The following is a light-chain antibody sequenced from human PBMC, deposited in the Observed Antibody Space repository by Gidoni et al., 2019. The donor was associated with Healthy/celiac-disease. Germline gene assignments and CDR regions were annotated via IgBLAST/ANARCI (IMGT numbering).Light chain of an antibody. CDR3: QQYGSSPPRFT. CDR2: GAS. Sequence: IVLTQSPGTLSLSPGERATLACRASQSVSSSYLAWYQQKPGQAPRLLIYGASSRATGIPDRFSGSGSGTDFTLTISRLEPEDFAVYYCQQYGSSPPRFTFGPGTKVEIK. V-gene: IGKV3-20*01. J-gene: IGKJ3*01. CDR1: QSVSSSY.